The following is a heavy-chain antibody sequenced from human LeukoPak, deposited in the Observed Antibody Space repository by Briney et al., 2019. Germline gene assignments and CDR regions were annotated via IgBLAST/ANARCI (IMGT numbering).Heavy chain of an antibody. CDR2: ISSSSSTI. D-gene: IGHD1-20*01. CDR3: ARAPGITGIDLFDY. Sequence: GGSLRLSCAASGFTFSRYSMNWVRQAPGKGLEGVSYISSSSSTIYYADSVKGRFTLSRDNAKNSLYLQMNSLRAEDTAVYYCARAPGITGIDLFDYWGQGTLVTVSS. V-gene: IGHV3-48*01. CDR1: GFTFSRYS. J-gene: IGHJ4*02.